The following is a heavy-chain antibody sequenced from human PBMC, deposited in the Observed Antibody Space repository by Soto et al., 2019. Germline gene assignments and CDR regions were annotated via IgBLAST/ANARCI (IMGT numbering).Heavy chain of an antibody. CDR2: MQPSTGRR. D-gene: IGHD1-26*01. CDR3: ARGVSAGVDY. CDR1: GYSFTSLD. J-gene: IGHJ4*02. Sequence: QVQLVQSGAEVREPGASVKVSCKASGYSFTSLDINWVRQTAGQGLEWMGWMQPSTGRRGYAQKFQGRVTMTRDTPINTAYMELTTLTYDDTAFYYCARGVSAGVDYWGQGTLVTVSS. V-gene: IGHV1-8*01.